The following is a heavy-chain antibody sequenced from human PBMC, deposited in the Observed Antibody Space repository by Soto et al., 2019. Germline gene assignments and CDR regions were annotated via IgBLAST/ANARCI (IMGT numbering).Heavy chain of an antibody. Sequence: EVQLVESGGGLVQPGRSLRLSCAASGFTFGDYAMHWVRQAPGKGLEWVSGISWNSATIGYADSVEGRFTISRDNAKNSLYLQMNRLRAEDTALYYGVSGAGGWYNWFDPWGQGTLVTVSS. J-gene: IGHJ5*02. CDR2: ISWNSATI. CDR1: GFTFGDYA. V-gene: IGHV3-9*01. D-gene: IGHD6-19*01. CDR3: VSGAGGWYNWFDP.